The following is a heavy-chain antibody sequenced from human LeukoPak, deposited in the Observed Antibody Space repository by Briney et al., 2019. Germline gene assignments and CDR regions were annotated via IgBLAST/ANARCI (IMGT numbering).Heavy chain of an antibody. CDR3: AREWGYSGYGDY. D-gene: IGHD5-12*01. CDR2: ISSSGNTI. CDR1: GFTFSSYE. V-gene: IGHV3-48*03. J-gene: IGHJ4*02. Sequence: GGSLRLSCAASGFTFSSYEMNWVRQAPGRGLEWVSYISSSGNTIYYADSVKGRFTISRDNAKNSLYLQMNSLRAEDTAVYYCAREWGYSGYGDYWGQGTLVTVSS.